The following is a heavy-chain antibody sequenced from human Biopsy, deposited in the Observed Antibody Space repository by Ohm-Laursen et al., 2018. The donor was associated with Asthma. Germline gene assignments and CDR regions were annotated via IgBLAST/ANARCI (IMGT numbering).Heavy chain of an antibody. V-gene: IGHV3-53*01. CDR2: MYAGGSR. D-gene: IGHD6-19*01. CDR1: GVDVTNNY. Sequence: SLRLSCAAPGVDVTNNYMTWVRQAPGKGLEWVSIMYAGGSRFYADRVKGRFTISRDNSKNTLSLQMSSLRAEDTALYYCAKDLSKAVGGSNDYYYGMDVWGQGTTVTVAS. J-gene: IGHJ6*02. CDR3: AKDLSKAVGGSNDYYYGMDV.